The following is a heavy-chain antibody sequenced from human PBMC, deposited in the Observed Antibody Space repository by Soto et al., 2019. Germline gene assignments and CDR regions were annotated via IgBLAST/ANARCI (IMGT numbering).Heavy chain of an antibody. CDR1: RFTFSTYW. CDR2: LKQDGSEK. V-gene: IGHV3-7*03. Sequence: PGGSMRLPCAASRFTFSTYWNSWLRQAPRNGLERVAHLKQDGSEKYYVDSVMGRFTISRDDAKNSVSLQMNSLRAEDTAVYYCVRDFGGSHGYGPFECWGQGTLVTVCS. J-gene: IGHJ4*02. CDR3: VRDFGGSHGYGPFEC. D-gene: IGHD5-18*01.